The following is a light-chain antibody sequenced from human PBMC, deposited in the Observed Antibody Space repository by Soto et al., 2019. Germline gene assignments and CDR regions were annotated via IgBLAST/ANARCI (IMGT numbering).Light chain of an antibody. CDR3: QQYQTYSRT. Sequence: DIQMTQSPSTVSASVGDRITITCRASQSINTWLAWYRQRPGEAPQLLIYDVSTLAMGVPARFSGSGSGTDFTLSRSRVLADDFATFYCQQYQTYSRTFGQGTKVEVK. CDR1: QSINTW. J-gene: IGKJ1*01. CDR2: DVS. V-gene: IGKV1-5*01.